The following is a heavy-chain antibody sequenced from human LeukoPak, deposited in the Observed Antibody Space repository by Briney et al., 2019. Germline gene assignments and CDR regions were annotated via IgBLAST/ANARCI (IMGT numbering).Heavy chain of an antibody. CDR3: ARDLLSDPDAFDI. J-gene: IGHJ3*02. Sequence: SETLSLTCTVSGGSISSYYWSWIRQPAGKGREWIGRIYSSGRTKYNPPLNSQVTMSVHTSKNQYSLKLSSVTAAGTAVYYCARDLLSDPDAFDIWGQGTMVTVSS. V-gene: IGHV4-4*07. D-gene: IGHD1-26*01. CDR1: GGSISSYY. CDR2: IYSSGRT.